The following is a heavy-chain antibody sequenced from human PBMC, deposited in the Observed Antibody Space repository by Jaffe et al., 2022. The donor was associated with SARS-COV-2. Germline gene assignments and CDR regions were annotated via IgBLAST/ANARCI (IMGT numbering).Heavy chain of an antibody. J-gene: IGHJ5*02. CDR1: GFAFGEYG. CDR3: VKMPYGTYRGFNWFDP. D-gene: IGHD1-26*01. CDR2: IRSRAHGGTP. Sequence: EVQLEESGGGLVQPGGSLRLSCASSGFAFGEYGMSWFRQAPGKGLEWVGFIRSRAHGGTPEYAASVKGRFTISRDDSKSITYLQMYSLTTEDTAIFYCVKMPYGTYRGFNWFDPWGQGTLVTVSS. V-gene: IGHV3-49*03.